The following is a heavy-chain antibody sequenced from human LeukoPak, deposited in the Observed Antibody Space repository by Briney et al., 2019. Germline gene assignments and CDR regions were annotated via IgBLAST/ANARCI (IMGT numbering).Heavy chain of an antibody. Sequence: ASVKVSCTASGGTFVSYAISWVRQAPGQGLEWMGGIIPIFGTANYAQKFQGRVTITADESTSTAYMELSSLRSEDTAVYYCAKISWELHIDYWGQGTLVTVSS. D-gene: IGHD1-26*01. CDR1: GGTFVSYA. J-gene: IGHJ4*02. V-gene: IGHV1-69*13. CDR2: IIPIFGTA. CDR3: AKISWELHIDY.